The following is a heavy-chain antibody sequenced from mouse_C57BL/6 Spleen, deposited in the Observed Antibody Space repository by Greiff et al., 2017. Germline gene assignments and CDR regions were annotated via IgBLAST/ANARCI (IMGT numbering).Heavy chain of an antibody. V-gene: IGHV1-55*01. J-gene: IGHJ3*01. D-gene: IGHD2-4*01. CDR2: IYPGSGST. CDR3: ARVGYDYDGFFAY. CDR1: GYTFTSYW. Sequence: QVQLQQPGAELVKPGASVKMSCKASGYTFTSYWITWVKQRPGQGLEWIGDIYPGSGSTNYNEKFKSKATLTVDKSSSTAYMQLSSLTSEDSAVYYCARVGYDYDGFFAYWGQGTLVTVSA.